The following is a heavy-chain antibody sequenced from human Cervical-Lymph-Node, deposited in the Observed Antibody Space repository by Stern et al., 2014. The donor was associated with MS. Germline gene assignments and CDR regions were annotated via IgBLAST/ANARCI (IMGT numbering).Heavy chain of an antibody. D-gene: IGHD6-19*01. J-gene: IGHJ4*02. CDR2: IFYTGST. CDR3: ARGAGVFDS. V-gene: IGHV4-39*02. Sequence: QVQLQESGPGLVKPSETLSLTCTVSGGSIGRSSYYWGWIRQPPGKGLEWIGNIFYTGSTFYDPSLKSRVTLSVDPSNNHFSLGLTSVTAADTAVYYCARGAGVFDSWGQGTLVTVSP. CDR1: GGSIGRSSYY.